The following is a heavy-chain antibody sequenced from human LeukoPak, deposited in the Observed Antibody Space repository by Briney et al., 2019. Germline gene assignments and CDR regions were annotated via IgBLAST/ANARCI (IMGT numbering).Heavy chain of an antibody. J-gene: IGHJ4*02. D-gene: IGHD2-2*01. Sequence: GGSLRLSCAASGFTFSSYAMSWVRQAPGKGLEWVSAISGSGGSTYYADSVKGRFTISRDSSKNTLYLQMNSLRAEDTAVYYCAKERPIVVVPAAIFEDYWGQGTLVTVSS. V-gene: IGHV3-23*01. CDR1: GFTFSSYA. CDR3: AKERPIVVVPAAIFEDY. CDR2: ISGSGGST.